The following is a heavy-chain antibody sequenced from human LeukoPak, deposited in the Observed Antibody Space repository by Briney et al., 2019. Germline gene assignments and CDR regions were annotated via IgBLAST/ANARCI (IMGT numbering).Heavy chain of an antibody. CDR2: ISYDGSNK. D-gene: IGHD5-24*01. J-gene: IGHJ4*02. Sequence: GGSLRLSCAASGFTFSSYAMHWVRQAPGKGLEWVAVISYDGSNKYYADSVKGRFTISRDNSKNTLYLQMNSLRAEDTAVYYCAEMQGVLDYWGQGTLVTVSS. CDR1: GFTFSSYA. V-gene: IGHV3-30-3*01. CDR3: AEMQGVLDY.